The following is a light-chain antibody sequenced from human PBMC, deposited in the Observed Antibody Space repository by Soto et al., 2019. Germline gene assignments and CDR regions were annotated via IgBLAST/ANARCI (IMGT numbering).Light chain of an antibody. V-gene: IGLV2-14*01. CDR2: EVS. Sequence: QSALTQPASVSGSPGQSITISCTGTSSDVGGYNYVSWYQQHPGKAPKLMIYEVSNRPSGVSNRFSCSKSGNTASLTISGLQAEDEADYYCSSYTSSSTLHYVFGTGTKVTVL. CDR3: SSYTSSSTLHYV. J-gene: IGLJ1*01. CDR1: SSDVGGYNY.